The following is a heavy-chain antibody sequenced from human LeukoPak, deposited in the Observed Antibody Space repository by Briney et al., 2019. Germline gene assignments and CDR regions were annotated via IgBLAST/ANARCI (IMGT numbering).Heavy chain of an antibody. V-gene: IGHV3-53*01. CDR3: AREYCSGGSCYPDY. CDR1: GFTVSSNY. CDR2: IYSGGST. D-gene: IGHD2-15*01. Sequence: GGSLRPSCAASGFTVSSNYMSWVRQAPGKGLEWVSVIYSGGSTYYADSVKGRFTISRDSSKNTLYLQMNSLRAEDTAVYYCAREYCSGGSCYPDYWGQGTLVTVSS. J-gene: IGHJ4*02.